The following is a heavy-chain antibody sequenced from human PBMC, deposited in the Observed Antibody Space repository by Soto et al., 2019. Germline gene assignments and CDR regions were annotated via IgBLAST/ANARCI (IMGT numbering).Heavy chain of an antibody. V-gene: IGHV4-31*03. D-gene: IGHD2-15*01. CDR3: ARDAPLGVVSYYGMDV. CDR1: GGSISSGGYY. J-gene: IGHJ6*02. CDR2: IYYSGST. Sequence: QVQLQESGPGLVKPSQTLSLTCTVSGGSISSGGYYWSWIRQHPGKGLEWIGYIYYSGSTYHNPSLKSRVTISVDTSKNQFSLKLSSVTAADTAVYYCARDAPLGVVSYYGMDVWGQGTTVTVSS.